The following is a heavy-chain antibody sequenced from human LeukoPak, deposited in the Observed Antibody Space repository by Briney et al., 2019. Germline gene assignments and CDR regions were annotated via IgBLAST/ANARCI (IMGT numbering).Heavy chain of an antibody. V-gene: IGHV3-48*03. CDR2: ISYSGNTI. CDR1: GFTFSSYD. Sequence: GGSLRLSCAASGFTFSSYDMTWVRQAPGKGLEWVSYISYSGNTIYYADSVKGRFTISRDNSLYLQMNSLRAEDTAVYYCARSRPGTYYNADVWGKGTTVTISS. CDR3: ARSRPGTYYNADV. D-gene: IGHD3-10*01. J-gene: IGHJ6*04.